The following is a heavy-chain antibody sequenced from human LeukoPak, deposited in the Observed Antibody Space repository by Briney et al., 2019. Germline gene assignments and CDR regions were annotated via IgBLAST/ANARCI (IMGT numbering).Heavy chain of an antibody. V-gene: IGHV3-30*02. Sequence: GGSLRLSCAASGFTFSSHGMHWVRQTPAKGLEWVAFIRYDGSDKYYADSVKGRFIISRDNSKNTLFLQMNSLRPEDTAVYYCAKGGKYDILTGYRRSRLLGDFWGQGTLVTVSS. CDR3: AKGGKYDILTGYRRSRLLGDF. CDR2: IRYDGSDK. CDR1: GFTFSSHG. D-gene: IGHD3-9*01. J-gene: IGHJ4*02.